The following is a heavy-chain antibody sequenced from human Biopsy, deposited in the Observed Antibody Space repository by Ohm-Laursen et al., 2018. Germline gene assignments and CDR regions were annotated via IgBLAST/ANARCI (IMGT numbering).Heavy chain of an antibody. V-gene: IGHV4-59*07. J-gene: IGHJ4*02. CDR2: ILSTGST. CDR3: ARVVGAATGFDS. Sequence: SDTLSLTCTVSGVSISGYYWNWTRHPPGQRLDWIGYILSTGSTDYNPSLQSRVFISLDLSTDQFSLKVDSVTAADTAVYYCARVVGAATGFDSWGRGTPVIVSS. CDR1: GVSISGYY. D-gene: IGHD1-26*01.